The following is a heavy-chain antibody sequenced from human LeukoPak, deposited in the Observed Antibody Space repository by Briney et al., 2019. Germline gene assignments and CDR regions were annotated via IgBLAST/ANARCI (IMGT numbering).Heavy chain of an antibody. Sequence: GGSLRLSCAASGFTFSNAWMSWVRQAPGKGLEWVGRIKSKTDGGTTDYAAPVKGRFTISRDDSKNTLYLQMSSLKTEDTAVYYCTTDTGPYYDILTGYYEFDYWGQGTLVTVSS. CDR2: IKSKTDGGTT. D-gene: IGHD3-9*01. CDR3: TTDTGPYYDILTGYYEFDY. V-gene: IGHV3-15*01. CDR1: GFTFSNAW. J-gene: IGHJ4*02.